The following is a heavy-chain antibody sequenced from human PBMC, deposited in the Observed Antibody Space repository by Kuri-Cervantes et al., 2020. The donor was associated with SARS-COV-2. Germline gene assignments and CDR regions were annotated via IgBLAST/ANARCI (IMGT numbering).Heavy chain of an antibody. J-gene: IGHJ6*02. CDR3: AGEVRAEQQLVPTKDYYGMDD. CDR1: GYTFTSYD. CDR2: INPSGGST. D-gene: IGHD6-13*01. V-gene: IGHV1-46*01. Sequence: ASVKVSCKASGYTFTSYDMHWVRQAPGQGLEWMGRINPSGGSTSYAQKSQGRVTMTRDTSTSTVYMELSSLRSEDTPVYYCAGEVRAEQQLVPTKDYYGMDDWGQGTMVTVSS.